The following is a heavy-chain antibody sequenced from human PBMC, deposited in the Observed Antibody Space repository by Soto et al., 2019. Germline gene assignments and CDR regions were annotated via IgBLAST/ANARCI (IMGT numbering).Heavy chain of an antibody. CDR2: IYYSGST. Sequence: QVQLQESGPGLVKPSETLSLTCTVSAGSVSSGSYYWSWIRQPPGKGLEWLGYIYYSGSTNYDPSLQSRVTISVDTSKNHISLKLSSVTAADTAVYYCARVKGGSGSYLLDYWGQGILVTVSS. CDR1: AGSVSSGSYY. V-gene: IGHV4-61*03. D-gene: IGHD3-10*01. CDR3: ARVKGGSGSYLLDY. J-gene: IGHJ4*02.